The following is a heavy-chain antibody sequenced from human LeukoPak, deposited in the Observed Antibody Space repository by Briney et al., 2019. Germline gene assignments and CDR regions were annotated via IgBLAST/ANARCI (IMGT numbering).Heavy chain of an antibody. CDR1: GYSFTSYW. D-gene: IGHD3-22*01. CDR2: IYPGDSDT. Sequence: GESLKISCKGSGYSFTSYWIGWVRQMPGKGLEWMGLIYPGDSDTRYSPSFQAQVTISADKSISTAHLQWSSLKASDTAMYYCARLSYYYDSSGYYPYAFDIWGQGTMVTVSS. J-gene: IGHJ3*02. V-gene: IGHV5-51*03. CDR3: ARLSYYYDSSGYYPYAFDI.